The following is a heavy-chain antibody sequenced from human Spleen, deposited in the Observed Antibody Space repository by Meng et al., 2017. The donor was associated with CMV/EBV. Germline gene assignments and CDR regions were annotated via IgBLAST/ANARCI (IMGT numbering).Heavy chain of an antibody. CDR2: IQQDGSGR. CDR1: GFSFSSYY. J-gene: IGHJ4*02. Sequence: GESLKISCAASGFSFSSYYMTWVRQAPGKGLEWVANIQQDGSGRNYVGSVKGRFTISRDNAKNSLYLQINSLRAEDTAVYYCARTRSSRHFDYWGQGTLVTVSS. CDR3: ARTRSSRHFDY. V-gene: IGHV3-7*01. D-gene: IGHD2-15*01.